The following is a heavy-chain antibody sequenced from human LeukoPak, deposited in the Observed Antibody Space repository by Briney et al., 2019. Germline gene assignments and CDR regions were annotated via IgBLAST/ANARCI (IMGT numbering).Heavy chain of an antibody. CDR2: ISGSGGSA. Sequence: PGGSLRLSCAASGFTFSSYAMSWVRQAPGKGLEWVSAISGSGGSAYYADSVKGRFTISRDNSKNTLYLQMNSLRAEDTAVYFCARLYYDILTAIRNWGQGTLATVSS. J-gene: IGHJ4*02. CDR3: ARLYYDILTAIRN. D-gene: IGHD3-9*01. V-gene: IGHV3-23*01. CDR1: GFTFSSYA.